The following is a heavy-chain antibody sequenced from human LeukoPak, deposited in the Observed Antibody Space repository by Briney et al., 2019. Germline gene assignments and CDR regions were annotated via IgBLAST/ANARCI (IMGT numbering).Heavy chain of an antibody. V-gene: IGHV3-30*02. CDR2: IRYDGSNK. D-gene: IGHD5-18*01. Sequence: GGSLRLSCAASGFTFSSYGMHWVRQAPGKGLEWVAFIRYDGSNKYYADSVKGRFTISRDNSKNTLYLQMNSLRAEDTAVYYCARLPMMGYSYGYFDYWGQGTLVTVSS. CDR1: GFTFSSYG. J-gene: IGHJ4*02. CDR3: ARLPMMGYSYGYFDY.